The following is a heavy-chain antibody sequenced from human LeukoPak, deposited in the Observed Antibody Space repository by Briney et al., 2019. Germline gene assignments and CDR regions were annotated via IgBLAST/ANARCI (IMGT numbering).Heavy chain of an antibody. V-gene: IGHV4-34*01. J-gene: IGHJ3*02. CDR3: ARQPRSGSYLGDAFDI. Sequence: SETLSLTCAVYGGSFSGYYWSWIRQPPGKGLEWIGEINHSGSTNYNPSLKSRVTISVDTSKNQFSLKLSSVTAADTAVYYCARQPRSGSYLGDAFDIWGQGTMVTVSS. CDR2: INHSGST. CDR1: GGSFSGYY. D-gene: IGHD3-10*01.